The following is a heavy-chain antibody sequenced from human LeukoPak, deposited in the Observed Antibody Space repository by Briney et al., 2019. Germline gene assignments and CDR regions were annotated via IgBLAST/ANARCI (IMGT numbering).Heavy chain of an antibody. D-gene: IGHD6-19*01. CDR1: AYTFTDYY. CDR3: ARDLGSSGWFLDY. CDR2: FSPNSGGT. V-gene: IGHV1-2*02. J-gene: IGHJ4*02. Sequence: ASVKVSCKASAYTFTDYYIHWVRQAPGQGLEWMGWFSPNSGGTNYAQKFQGRITMTSDTSSATAYMELSGLRFDDTAVYYCARDLGSSGWFLDYWGQGTPVTVSS.